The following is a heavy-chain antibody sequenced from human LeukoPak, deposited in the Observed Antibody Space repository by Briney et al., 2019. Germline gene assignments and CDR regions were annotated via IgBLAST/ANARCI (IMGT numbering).Heavy chain of an antibody. J-gene: IGHJ4*02. CDR1: GFTFSSYA. D-gene: IGHD4-17*01. CDR3: AKDRGDAANRYFDY. CDR2: IRGSGGST. Sequence: GGSLRLSCVASGFTFSSYAMKWVRQAPGKGLEWVSGIRGSGGSTYYADSVKGRFSISRDNPKNTVYLQMSSLRAEDTAIYYCAKDRGDAANRYFDYWGQRTIITVSS. V-gene: IGHV3-23*01.